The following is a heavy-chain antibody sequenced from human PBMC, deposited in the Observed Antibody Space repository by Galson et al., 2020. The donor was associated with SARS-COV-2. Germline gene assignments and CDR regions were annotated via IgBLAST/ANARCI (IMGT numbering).Heavy chain of an antibody. D-gene: IGHD1-20*01. CDR2: IYYSGST. J-gene: IGHJ4*02. V-gene: IGHV4-39*01. CDR3: ARRRVTEFDY. CDR1: GGSISSSSYY. Sequence: SETLSFTCTVSGGSISSSSYYWGWIRQPPGKGLEWIGSIYYSGSTYYNPSLKSRVTISVDTSKNQFSLKLSSVTAADTAVYYCARRRVTEFDYWGQGTLVTVSS.